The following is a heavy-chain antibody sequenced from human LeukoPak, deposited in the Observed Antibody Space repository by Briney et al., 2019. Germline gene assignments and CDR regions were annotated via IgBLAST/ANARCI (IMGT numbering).Heavy chain of an antibody. D-gene: IGHD3/OR15-3a*01. CDR3: ATGTGKTDTLDY. J-gene: IGHJ4*02. CDR2: ISWDGGST. V-gene: IGHV3-43*01. CDR1: GFSFDDYT. Sequence: GGSLRLSCAASGFSFDDYTVHWVRQAPGKGLERVSLISWDGGSTYFADSVKGRFTISRDNSKKSLYLQMNSLRTEDTALYYCATGTGKTDTLDYWGQGTLVTVSS.